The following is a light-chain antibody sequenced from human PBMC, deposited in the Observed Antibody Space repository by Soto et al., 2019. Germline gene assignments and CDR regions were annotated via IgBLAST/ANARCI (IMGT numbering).Light chain of an antibody. CDR3: QHYGTSPTWT. CDR1: QSISTNY. J-gene: IGKJ1*01. V-gene: IGKV3-20*01. Sequence: EIVLTQSPVTLSLSPGETATLSCRASQSISTNYLAWYQQKPGQAPRPLIFGASGRASGIPGRFSGSGSGTDFTLTISRLEPEDFAVYYCQHYGTSPTWTFGQGTKVEIK. CDR2: GAS.